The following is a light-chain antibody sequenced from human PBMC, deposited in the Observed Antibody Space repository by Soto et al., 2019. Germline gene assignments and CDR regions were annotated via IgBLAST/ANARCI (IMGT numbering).Light chain of an antibody. J-gene: IGKJ4*01. CDR1: QSLEHRNGYTY. Sequence: DIVMTQSPLSLPVTPGEPASISCRSSQSLEHRNGYTYVDWYLQKPGQSPQLLSFLGSYRASGGPDRFSGGGSGTDFTLHISRVEAEDVGLYYCMQALQTPLTFGGGTQVASK. CDR2: LGS. CDR3: MQALQTPLT. V-gene: IGKV2-28*01.